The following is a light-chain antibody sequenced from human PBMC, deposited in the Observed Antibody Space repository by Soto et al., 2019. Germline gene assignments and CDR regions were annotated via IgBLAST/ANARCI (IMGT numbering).Light chain of an antibody. CDR2: HAS. J-gene: IGKJ5*01. V-gene: IGKV3-20*01. CDR1: QSVSSSY. CDR3: QQYDSSPIT. Sequence: EIVLTQSPGTLSLSPGERATLSCRASQSVSSSYLAWYQQKPGQAPRLLIYHASSRATAIPDRFSGSGSGTDFTLTISRLEPEDFAVYYCQQYDSSPITFGQGTRLEIQ.